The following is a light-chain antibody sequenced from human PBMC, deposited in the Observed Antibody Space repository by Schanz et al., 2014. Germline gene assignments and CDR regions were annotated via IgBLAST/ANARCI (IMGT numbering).Light chain of an antibody. V-gene: IGLV2-8*01. CDR1: SSDIGRYNY. Sequence: QSVLTQPPSASGSPGQSVTISCTGTSSDIGRYNYVSWYQHHPGKAPKLLIYDVTKRPSGVPDRFSGSKSGNTASLTISGLQAEDEADYYCCLYTPMSVIFGGGTKLTVL. CDR3: CLYTPMSVI. CDR2: DVT. J-gene: IGLJ2*01.